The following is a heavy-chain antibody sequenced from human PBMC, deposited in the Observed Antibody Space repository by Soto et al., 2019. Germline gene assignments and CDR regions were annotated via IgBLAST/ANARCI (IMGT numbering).Heavy chain of an antibody. V-gene: IGHV3-23*01. Sequence: EVQLLESGGGLVQPGGSLRLSCAASGFTFSSYAMSWVRQAPGKGLEWVSAISGSGGSTYYADSVKGRFTISRDNSKNTLYLQMNSLRAEDTAVYYCAKGSLRFLEWLNNPDYWGQGTLVTVSS. CDR3: AKGSLRFLEWLNNPDY. CDR2: ISGSGGST. D-gene: IGHD3-3*01. J-gene: IGHJ4*02. CDR1: GFTFSSYA.